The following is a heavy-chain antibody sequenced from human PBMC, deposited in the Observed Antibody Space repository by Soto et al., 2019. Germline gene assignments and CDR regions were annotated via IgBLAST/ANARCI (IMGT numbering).Heavy chain of an antibody. CDR1: GGTFSSYA. Sequence: SVKVSCQASGGTFSSYAISWVRQAPGQGLEWMGGIIPIFGTANYADSVKGRFTISRDNAKNSLYLQMNSLRAEDTAVYYCARDQQKSGYFYWGQGTLVTVSS. CDR2: IIPIFGTA. J-gene: IGHJ4*02. V-gene: IGHV1-69*05. D-gene: IGHD3-3*01. CDR3: ARDQQKSGYFY.